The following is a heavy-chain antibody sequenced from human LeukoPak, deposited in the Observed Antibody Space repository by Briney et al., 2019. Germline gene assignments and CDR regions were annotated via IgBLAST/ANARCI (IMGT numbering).Heavy chain of an antibody. CDR2: ITQGGSDK. D-gene: IGHD1-26*01. J-gene: IGHJ4*02. Sequence: GGSLRLSCEASGFTLSNHWMTWVRQAPGKGLEWVATITQGGSDKFYVDSVKGRFTISGDNAKNSLYLQMNSLRAEDTAAYYCARDPFELWGQGTLVTVSS. CDR1: GFTLSNHW. V-gene: IGHV3-7*01. CDR3: ARDPFEL.